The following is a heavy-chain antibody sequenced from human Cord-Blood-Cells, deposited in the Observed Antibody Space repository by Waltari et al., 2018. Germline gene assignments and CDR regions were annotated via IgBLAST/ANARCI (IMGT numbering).Heavy chain of an antibody. CDR1: GYTFPSYD. J-gene: IGHJ3*02. CDR2: MNPNSGNT. D-gene: IGHD7-27*01. CDR3: ARVSLLTGDAFDI. Sequence: QVQLVQSGAEVKKPGASVKVSCQASGYTFPSYDINWFLQATGQGLEWMGWMNPNSGNTGYAQKFQGRVTITRNTSISTAYMELSSLRSEDTAVYYCARVSLLTGDAFDIWGQGTMVTVSS. V-gene: IGHV1-8*03.